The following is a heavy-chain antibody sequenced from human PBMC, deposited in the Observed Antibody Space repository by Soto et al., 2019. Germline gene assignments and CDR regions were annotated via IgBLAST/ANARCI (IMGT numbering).Heavy chain of an antibody. V-gene: IGHV2-5*02. J-gene: IGHJ4*02. CDR3: ARRRGGFGGGWTTPYFDY. CDR2: IYWDDDK. D-gene: IGHD6-19*01. Sequence: QITLKESGPTVVKPTQTLTLTCSLSGFSLNTGGVGVGWIRQTPGKALEWLAVIYWDDDKSWNPSLRDRLTINRDASDDQVVHTVTNMDPVDTGTYYCARRRGGFGGGWTTPYFDYWGQGTLVTVSS. CDR1: GFSLNTGGVG.